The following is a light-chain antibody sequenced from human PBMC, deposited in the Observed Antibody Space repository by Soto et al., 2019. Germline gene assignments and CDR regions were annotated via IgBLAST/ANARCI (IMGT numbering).Light chain of an antibody. J-gene: IGKJ1*01. Sequence: EIVMTQSPATLSVAPGEGASLSCRASQSVSSNLSWYQQKPVQAPRLLIYGASTRATGIPARFSGSGSGTEFTLTISSLQSEDFAVYYCQQYYNWPPWTFGLGTKVDIK. V-gene: IGKV3-15*01. CDR1: QSVSSN. CDR2: GAS. CDR3: QQYYNWPPWT.